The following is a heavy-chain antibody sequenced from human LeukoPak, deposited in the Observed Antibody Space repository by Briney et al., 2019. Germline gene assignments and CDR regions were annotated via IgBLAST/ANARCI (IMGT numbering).Heavy chain of an antibody. CDR2: ISGSGDTT. V-gene: IGHV3-23*01. CDR3: AKGQLVPEGLFDY. D-gene: IGHD6-13*01. J-gene: IGHJ4*02. Sequence: GGSLRLSCAASGFTFSSYAMSWVRQAPGKGLECVSTISGSGDTTYYADSVKGRFTISRDNSKNTLYLQMNSLRADDTAIYYCAKGQLVPEGLFDYWGQGTLVTVSS. CDR1: GFTFSSYA.